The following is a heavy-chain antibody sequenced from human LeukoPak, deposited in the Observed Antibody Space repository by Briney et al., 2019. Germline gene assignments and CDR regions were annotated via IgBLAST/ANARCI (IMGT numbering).Heavy chain of an antibody. CDR2: ISTSSSYK. CDR3: ARRLDYFDY. J-gene: IGHJ4*02. CDR1: GLTFSGYS. V-gene: IGHV3-21*01. Sequence: GGSLRLSCAASGLTFSGYSMNWVRQAPGKGLEWVSSISTSSSYKYYVDSVKGRFTISRDNAKNSLYLQMNSLRVEDTAVYYCARRLDYFDYWGQGTLVTVSS.